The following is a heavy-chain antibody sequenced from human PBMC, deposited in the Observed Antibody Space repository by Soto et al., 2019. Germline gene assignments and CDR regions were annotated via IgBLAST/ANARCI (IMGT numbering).Heavy chain of an antibody. V-gene: IGHV4-31*03. CDR3: ARVSGYYYYYYMDV. J-gene: IGHJ6*03. CDR1: GGSISSGGYY. CDR2: IYYSGST. Sequence: PSETLSLTCPVSGGSISSGGYYWSWIRQHPGKGLEWIGYIYYSGSTYYNPSLKSRVTISVDTSKNQFSLKLSSVTAADTAVYYCARVSGYYYYYYMDVWGKGTTVTVSS.